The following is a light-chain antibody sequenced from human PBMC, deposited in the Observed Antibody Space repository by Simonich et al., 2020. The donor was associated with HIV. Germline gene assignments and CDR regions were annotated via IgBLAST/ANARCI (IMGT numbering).Light chain of an antibody. CDR1: SSDVGAYNY. J-gene: IGLJ3*02. Sequence: QSALTQPPSASGSPGQSVTISCTGTSSDVGAYNYVSWYQQPPGKAPQLMIYEVTKRPSGVPDRFSGSKSGNTASLTVSGLRAEDEADYYCSSYAGSNNWVFGGGTKLTVL. CDR3: SSYAGSNNWV. CDR2: EVT. V-gene: IGLV2-8*01.